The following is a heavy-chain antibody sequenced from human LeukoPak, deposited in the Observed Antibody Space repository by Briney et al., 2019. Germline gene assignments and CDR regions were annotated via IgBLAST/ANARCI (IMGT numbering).Heavy chain of an antibody. V-gene: IGHV1-46*01. Sequence: ALVKVSCKASGYTFTSYYMHWVRQAPGQGLEWMGIINPSGGSTSYARKFQGRVTMTRDMSTSTVYMELSSLRSEDTAVYYCARRGIAAAGRPFDYWGQGTLVTVSS. CDR1: GYTFTSYY. D-gene: IGHD6-13*01. CDR3: ARRGIAAAGRPFDY. J-gene: IGHJ4*02. CDR2: INPSGGST.